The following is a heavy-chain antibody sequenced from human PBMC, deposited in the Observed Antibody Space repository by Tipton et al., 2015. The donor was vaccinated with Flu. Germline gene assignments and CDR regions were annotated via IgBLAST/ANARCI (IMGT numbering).Heavy chain of an antibody. CDR3: VSAAVGG. V-gene: IGHV3-74*01. Sequence: AASGFTFSTYWMHWVRQAPGKGLVWVSRVNSDGSSTIYADSVKGRFTISRDNAMNTLYLQMNSLRAEDTAVYYCVSAAVGGWGQGTLVTVSS. D-gene: IGHD6-19*01. J-gene: IGHJ4*02. CDR2: VNSDGSST. CDR1: GFTFSTYW.